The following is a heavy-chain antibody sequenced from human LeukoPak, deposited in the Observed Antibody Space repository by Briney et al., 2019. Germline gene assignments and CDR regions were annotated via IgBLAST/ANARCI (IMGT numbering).Heavy chain of an antibody. J-gene: IGHJ4*02. Sequence: GGTLRLSCAASGFTFSSYWMSWVRQAPGKGLEWVSAISNSGDNTYYPDSVKGRFTISRDNSKNTLYLQMASLRAEDTAVYYCAKGHLGHDYWGQGTLVTVSS. CDR3: AKGHLGHDY. CDR2: ISNSGDNT. V-gene: IGHV3-23*01. CDR1: GFTFSSYW.